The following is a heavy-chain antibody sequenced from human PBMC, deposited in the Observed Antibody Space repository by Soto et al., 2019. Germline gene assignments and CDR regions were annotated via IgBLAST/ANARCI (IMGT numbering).Heavy chain of an antibody. CDR3: ARSRTLDV. CDR2: IQNTGGT. J-gene: IGHJ6*02. V-gene: IGHV4-34*01. D-gene: IGHD2-2*01. CDR1: GGSFSENH. Sequence: QVQVQQWGAGLLKPSETLSLTCAVYGGSFSENHWSWIRQPPRKGLEWIGEIQNTGGTNYSPSLKSRVTISVDRPKTQWPLSLTSVTAAGTTVYYCARSRTLDVWGQGTTVIVSS.